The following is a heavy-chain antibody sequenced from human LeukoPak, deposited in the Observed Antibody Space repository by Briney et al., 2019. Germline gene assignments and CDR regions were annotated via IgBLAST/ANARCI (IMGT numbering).Heavy chain of an antibody. CDR2: ISAYNGNT. D-gene: IGHD3-22*01. CDR3: ARTLDRNYYDSSGSLDY. J-gene: IGHJ4*02. Sequence: GASVKVSCKASGYTFTSYGISWVRQAPGQGLEWMGWISAYNGNTNYAQKLQGRVTMTTDTSTSTAYMELRSLRSDDTAVYYCARTLDRNYYDSSGSLDYWGQGTLVTVSS. V-gene: IGHV1-18*01. CDR1: GYTFTSYG.